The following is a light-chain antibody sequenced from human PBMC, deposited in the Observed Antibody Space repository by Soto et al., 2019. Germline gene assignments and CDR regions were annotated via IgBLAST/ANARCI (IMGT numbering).Light chain of an antibody. CDR2: KAS. J-gene: IGKJ1*01. CDR3: QQYNSYLWT. CDR1: QSVSIW. V-gene: IGKV1-5*03. Sequence: DVQMTQSPSTLSASVGDRVTITCRASQSVSIWLAWYQQKPGKAPKLLIYKASSLESGVPSRFSGSGSGAEFTLTISSLQPADFATYYCQQYNSYLWTFGQGTKVEIK.